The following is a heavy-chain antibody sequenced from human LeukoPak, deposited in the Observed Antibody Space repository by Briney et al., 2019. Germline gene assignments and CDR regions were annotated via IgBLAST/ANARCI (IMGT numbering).Heavy chain of an antibody. CDR3: ARAYYYDSGSYYGHFDY. CDR1: KFTFVNYA. V-gene: IGHV3-23*01. D-gene: IGHD3-10*01. J-gene: IGHJ4*02. Sequence: GGSLRLSCAASKFTFVNYAMSWVRQAPGKGLEGVSTISGSGDATYYADSVKGRFTISRDNSKSTLYLQMNSLRAEDTALYYCARAYYYDSGSYYGHFDYWGRGTLVTVSS. CDR2: ISGSGDAT.